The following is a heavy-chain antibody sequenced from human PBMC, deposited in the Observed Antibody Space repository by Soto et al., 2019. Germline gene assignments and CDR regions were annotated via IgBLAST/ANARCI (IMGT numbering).Heavy chain of an antibody. Sequence: EVQLVESGGGLVKPGGSLRLSCAASGFTFSSYSMNWVRQAPGKGLEWVSSISSSSSYIYYADSVKGRFTISRDNAKNSLYLQMNGLRAEDTAVYYCARDKGGIAALHYYYYYGMDVWGQGTTVTVSS. D-gene: IGHD6-13*01. CDR1: GFTFSSYS. J-gene: IGHJ6*02. CDR2: ISSSSSYI. V-gene: IGHV3-21*01. CDR3: ARDKGGIAALHYYYYYGMDV.